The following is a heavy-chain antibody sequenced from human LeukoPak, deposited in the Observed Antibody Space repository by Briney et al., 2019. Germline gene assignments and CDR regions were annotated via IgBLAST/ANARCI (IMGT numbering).Heavy chain of an antibody. D-gene: IGHD6-13*01. Sequence: GGSLRLSCAASGFTFGSYAMSWVRQAPGKGLEWVSGISSGGGTYYADSVKGRFTISRDNSKNTLYLQMNNLRAEDTAVYYCAKDGYSNSRYDWFDPWGQGTLVTVSS. CDR2: ISSGGGT. J-gene: IGHJ5*02. V-gene: IGHV3-23*01. CDR3: AKDGYSNSRYDWFDP. CDR1: GFTFGSYA.